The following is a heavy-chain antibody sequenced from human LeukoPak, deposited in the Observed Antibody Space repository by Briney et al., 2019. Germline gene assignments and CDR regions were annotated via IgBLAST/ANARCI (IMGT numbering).Heavy chain of an antibody. D-gene: IGHD3-10*01. V-gene: IGHV3-23*01. CDR2: ISGSGGST. CDR3: AKDWQGFGY. CDR1: GFTFSSYA. J-gene: IGHJ4*02. Sequence: GGSLRLSCAASGFTFSSYAMSWVCHAPGKGLEWVLAISGSGGSTYYADSVKGRFTISRDNSKNTLYLQMNSLRAEDTTVYYCAKDWQGFGYWGQGTLVTVSS.